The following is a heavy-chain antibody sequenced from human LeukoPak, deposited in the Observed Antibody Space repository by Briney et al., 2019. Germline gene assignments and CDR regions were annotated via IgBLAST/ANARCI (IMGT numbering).Heavy chain of an antibody. CDR1: GGSISSYN. J-gene: IGHJ6*03. CDR3: ARRDALEKYPPPYYMDV. Sequence: PSETLSLTCTVSGGSISSYNWNWIRQPPGKGLEWIGYISESGSTNYNSSLENRVTLSLDTSKNEISLNLRSATVADTAVYYCARRDALEKYPPPYYMDVWGKGTTVIVS. CDR2: ISESGST. D-gene: IGHD3-16*01. V-gene: IGHV4-59*08.